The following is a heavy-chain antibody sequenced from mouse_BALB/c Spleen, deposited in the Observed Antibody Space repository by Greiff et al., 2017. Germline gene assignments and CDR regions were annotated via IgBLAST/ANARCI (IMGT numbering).Heavy chain of an antibody. V-gene: IGHV1-5*01. CDR3: TERRYDRLAY. CDR2: IYPGNSDT. Sequence: VQLQQSGTVLARPGASVKMSCKASGYTFTSYWMHWVKQRPGQGLEWIGAIYPGNSDTSYNQKFKGKAKLTAVTSTSTAYMELSSLTNEDSAVYYCTERRYDRLAYWGQGTLVTVSA. J-gene: IGHJ3*01. D-gene: IGHD2-14*01. CDR1: GYTFTSYW.